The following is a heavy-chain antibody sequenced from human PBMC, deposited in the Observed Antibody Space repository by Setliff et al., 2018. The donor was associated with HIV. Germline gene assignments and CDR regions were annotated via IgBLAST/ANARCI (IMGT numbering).Heavy chain of an antibody. CDR1: GGTFSSYA. V-gene: IGHV1-46*01. J-gene: IGHJ4*02. CDR2: INPSGGRT. CDR3: AKDNTWIPNGFDY. Sequence: ASVKVSCKASGGTFSSYAISWVRQAPGQGLEWMGLINPSGGRTSYAQKFQGRLTMTRDTSRSTVYMELSSLRSEDTAVYYCAKDNTWIPNGFDYWGQGTLVTVSS. D-gene: IGHD5-18*01.